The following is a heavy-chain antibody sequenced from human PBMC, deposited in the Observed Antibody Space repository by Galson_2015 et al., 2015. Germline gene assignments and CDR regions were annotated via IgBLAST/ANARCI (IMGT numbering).Heavy chain of an antibody. CDR2: ISSSGSTM. J-gene: IGHJ4*02. CDR1: GFTFSNYE. Sequence: SLRLSCAASGFTFSNYEMNWVRQAPGKGLEWVSYISSSGSTMYYADSVKGRFTISRDNAKNSLYLQMNSLRAEDTAVYYCARETLGPFDYWGQGTLVTVSS. V-gene: IGHV3-48*03. CDR3: ARETLGPFDY. D-gene: IGHD4-23*01.